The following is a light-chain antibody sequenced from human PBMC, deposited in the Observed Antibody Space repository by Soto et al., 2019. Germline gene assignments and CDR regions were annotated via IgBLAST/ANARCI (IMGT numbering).Light chain of an antibody. CDR2: EVS. CDR1: SSDVGGYNY. Sequence: QSALAQPASVSGSPGQSITISCTGTSSDVGGYNYVSWYQQHPGKAPKLMIYEVSNRPSGVSNRFSGSKSGNTASLTISGLQAEDEADYYCSSYTSSTLGVFGTRIKVTV. V-gene: IGLV2-14*01. J-gene: IGLJ1*01. CDR3: SSYTSSTLGV.